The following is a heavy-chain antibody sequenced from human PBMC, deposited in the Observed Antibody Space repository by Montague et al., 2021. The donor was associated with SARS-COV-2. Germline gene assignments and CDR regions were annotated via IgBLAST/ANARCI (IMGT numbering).Heavy chain of an antibody. Sequence: SETLSLNCAVYGGSFSGHYWNWIRQPPGKGLEWIGEINHSGSTNNNPSLKSRVTMSVDTSKNQFSLKLSSVTAADTAVYYCARGARQGYGFRLGSFDYWGQGTLVTVSS. V-gene: IGHV4-34*01. CDR1: GGSFSGHY. D-gene: IGHD3-10*01. CDR3: ARGARQGYGFRLGSFDY. CDR2: INHSGST. J-gene: IGHJ4*02.